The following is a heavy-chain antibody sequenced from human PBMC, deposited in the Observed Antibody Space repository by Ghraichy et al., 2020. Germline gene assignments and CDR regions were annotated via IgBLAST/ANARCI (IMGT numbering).Heavy chain of an antibody. CDR3: ASTYYDYWSGSSGYALDV. Sequence: SETLSLTCTVSGGSIRSYYWSWIRQPAGKGLEWIGRIYTSGSTNYNPSLTSRVMISLDTSTNQFSLTLSYVTAADTAVYYCASTYYDYWSGSSGYALDVWGQGTTVTVSS. V-gene: IGHV4-4*07. J-gene: IGHJ6*02. CDR2: IYTSGST. D-gene: IGHD3-3*01. CDR1: GGSIRSYY.